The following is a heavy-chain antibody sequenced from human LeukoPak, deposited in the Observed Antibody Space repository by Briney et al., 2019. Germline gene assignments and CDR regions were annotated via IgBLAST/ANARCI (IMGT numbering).Heavy chain of an antibody. D-gene: IGHD3-16*02. CDR1: GGSISSYY. CDR3: HSYDYVWGSYRDDY. Sequence: SETLSLTCTVSGGSISSYYWSWIRQPPGKGLEWIGKINHSGSTNYNPSLKSRVTISVDTSKNQFSLRLSSVTAADTAVYYCHSYDYVWGSYRDDYWGQGTLVTVSS. CDR2: INHSGST. J-gene: IGHJ4*02. V-gene: IGHV4-34*01.